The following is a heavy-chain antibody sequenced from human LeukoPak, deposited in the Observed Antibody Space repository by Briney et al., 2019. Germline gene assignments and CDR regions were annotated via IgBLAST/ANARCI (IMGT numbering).Heavy chain of an antibody. V-gene: IGHV3-21*01. CDR2: ISSSSSYI. Sequence: GGSLRLSCAASGCTFSSYSMNWVRQAPGKGLEWVSSISSSSSYIYYADSVKGRFTISRDNAKNLLYLQMNSLRAADTAVYYCARDESGWSRDYWGQGTLVTVSS. CDR3: ARDESGWSRDY. D-gene: IGHD6-13*01. J-gene: IGHJ4*02. CDR1: GCTFSSYS.